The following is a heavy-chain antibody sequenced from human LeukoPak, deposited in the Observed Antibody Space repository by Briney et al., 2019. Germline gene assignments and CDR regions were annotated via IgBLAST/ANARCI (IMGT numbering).Heavy chain of an antibody. Sequence: GGSLRLSCTASGFTFSSYWMSWVRQAPGKGLEWVAKIKQDGSEKYYVDSVKGRFTISRDNAKNSLYLQMNSLRAEDTAVYYCARGPTRANSPDYWGQGTLVTVSS. CDR1: GFTFSSYW. D-gene: IGHD2/OR15-2a*01. CDR3: ARGPTRANSPDY. J-gene: IGHJ4*02. CDR2: IKQDGSEK. V-gene: IGHV3-7*01.